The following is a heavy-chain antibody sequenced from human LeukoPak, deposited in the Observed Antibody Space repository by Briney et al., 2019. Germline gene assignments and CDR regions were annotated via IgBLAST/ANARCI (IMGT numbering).Heavy chain of an antibody. Sequence: GGSLRLSCAASGFTFSSYSMNWVRQAPGKGLEWVSSISSSSSYIYCADSVKGRFTISRDNAKNSLYLQMNSLRAEDTAVYYCARGPSGWYVRGAFDIWGQGTMVTVSS. D-gene: IGHD6-19*01. CDR1: GFTFSSYS. CDR3: ARGPSGWYVRGAFDI. CDR2: ISSSSSYI. J-gene: IGHJ3*02. V-gene: IGHV3-21*01.